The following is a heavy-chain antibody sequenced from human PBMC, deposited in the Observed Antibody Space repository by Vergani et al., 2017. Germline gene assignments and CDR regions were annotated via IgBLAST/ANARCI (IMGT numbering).Heavy chain of an antibody. V-gene: IGHV3-30*03. CDR2: ISYDGSNK. Sequence: VQLVESGGGLVKPGGSLRLSCAASGFTFSSYSMNWVRQAPGKGLEWVAVISYDGSNKYYADSVKGRFTISRDNSKNTLYLQMNSLRAEDTAVYYCARDPSVAGTYYYYMDVWGKGTTVTVSS. D-gene: IGHD6-19*01. CDR1: GFTFSSYS. CDR3: ARDPSVAGTYYYYMDV. J-gene: IGHJ6*03.